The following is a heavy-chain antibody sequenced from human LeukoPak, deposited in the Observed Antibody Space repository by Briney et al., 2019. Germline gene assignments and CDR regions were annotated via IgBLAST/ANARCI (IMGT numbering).Heavy chain of an antibody. CDR2: ISGSGGST. CDR3: AKDFDY. V-gene: IGHV3-23*01. Sequence: GRSLRLSCAASGFTFSSYAMSWVRQAPGKGLEWVSTISGSGGSTYYTDSMKGRFTISRDNSKNTLYLQVNSLRAEDTAAYYCAKDFDYWGQGTQVTVSS. CDR1: GFTFSSYA. J-gene: IGHJ4*02.